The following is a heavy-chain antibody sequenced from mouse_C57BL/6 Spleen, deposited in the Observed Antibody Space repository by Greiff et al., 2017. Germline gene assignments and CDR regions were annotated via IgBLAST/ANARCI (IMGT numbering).Heavy chain of an antibody. CDR2: INPNYGTT. CDR1: GYSFTDYK. CDR3: ARSWYGSSNYYAMDY. V-gene: IGHV1-39*01. J-gene: IGHJ4*01. D-gene: IGHD1-1*01. Sequence: QLQESGPELVKPGASVKISCKASGYSFTDYKMNWVKQSNGKSLEWIGVINPNYGTTSYNQKFKGKATLTVDQSSSTAYMQLNSLTSEDSAVYYCARSWYGSSNYYAMDYWGQGTSVTVSS.